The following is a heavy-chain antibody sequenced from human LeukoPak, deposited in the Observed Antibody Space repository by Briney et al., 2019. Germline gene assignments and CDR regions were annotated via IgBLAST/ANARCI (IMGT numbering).Heavy chain of an antibody. CDR2: ISYDGSNK. CDR1: GFTLSSYA. J-gene: IGHJ4*02. V-gene: IGHV3-30-3*01. CDR3: ARDLPGGDYYFDY. D-gene: IGHD3-10*01. Sequence: GGSLRLSCAASGFTLSSYAMHWVRQAPGKGLEWVAVISYDGSNKYYADSVKGRFTISRDNSKNTLYLQMNSLRAEDTAVYYCARDLPGGDYYFDYWGQGTLVTVSS.